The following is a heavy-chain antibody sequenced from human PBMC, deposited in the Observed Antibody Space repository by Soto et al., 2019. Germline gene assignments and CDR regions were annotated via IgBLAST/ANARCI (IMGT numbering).Heavy chain of an antibody. CDR2: ISWNSGSI. CDR1: GFTFDDYA. V-gene: IGHV3-9*03. D-gene: IGHD2-2*02. J-gene: IGHJ6*03. Sequence: EVQLVESGGGLVQPGRSLRLSCAASGFTFDDYAMHWVRQAPGKGLEWVSGISWNSGSIGYADSVKGRFTISRDNAKNSLYLQMNSLRAEDMALYYCAKGGYCSSTSCYINYYYMDVWGKGTTVTVSS. CDR3: AKGGYCSSTSCYINYYYMDV.